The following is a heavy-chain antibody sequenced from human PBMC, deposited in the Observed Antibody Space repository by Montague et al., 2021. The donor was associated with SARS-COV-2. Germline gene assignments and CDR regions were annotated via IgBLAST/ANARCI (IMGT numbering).Heavy chain of an antibody. J-gene: IGHJ5*02. D-gene: IGHD3-3*01. CDR1: GFPFTNSP. CDR2: IHSPGRGS. Sequence: SLRLSCAASGFPFTNSPMSWVRQAPGKGLEWVSVIHSPGRGSYYADSVQGRLTIFRDNMKNTLYLQMNSLRDADTALYYCGKVGDFLSGFSVSYLDAWGLGTMVGVSS. V-gene: IGHV3-23*03. CDR3: GKVGDFLSGFSVSYLDA.